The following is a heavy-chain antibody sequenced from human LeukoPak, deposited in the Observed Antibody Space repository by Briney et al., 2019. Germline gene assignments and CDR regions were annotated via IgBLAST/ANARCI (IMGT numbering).Heavy chain of an antibody. CDR2: IYYSGST. J-gene: IGHJ6*02. Sequence: SETLSLTCTVSGGSISSYYWSWIRQPPGKGLEWIGYIYYSGSTNYNPSLKSRVTISVDTSKNQFSLKLSSVTAADTAVYYCARARITMVRGHYYYYYYGMDVWGQGTTVTVSS. CDR3: ARARITMVRGHYYYYYYGMDV. V-gene: IGHV4-59*12. D-gene: IGHD3-10*01. CDR1: GGSISSYY.